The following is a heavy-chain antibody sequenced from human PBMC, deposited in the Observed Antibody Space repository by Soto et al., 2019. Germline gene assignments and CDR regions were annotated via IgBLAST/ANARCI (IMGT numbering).Heavy chain of an antibody. D-gene: IGHD3-22*01. V-gene: IGHV1-3*01. CDR1: GYTFTSYA. Sequence: ASVKVSCKASGYTFTSYAMHWVRQAPGQRLEWMGWINAGNGNTKYSQKFQGRVTITRDTSASTAYMELSSLRSEDTAVYYCARDQAYYYDCSGYHWLYYGMDVWGQGTTVTVSS. CDR3: ARDQAYYYDCSGYHWLYYGMDV. CDR2: INAGNGNT. J-gene: IGHJ6*02.